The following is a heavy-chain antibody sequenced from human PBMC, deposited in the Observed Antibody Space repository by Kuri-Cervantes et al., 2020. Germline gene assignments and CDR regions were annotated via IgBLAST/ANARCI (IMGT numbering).Heavy chain of an antibody. D-gene: IGHD3-3*01. V-gene: IGHV1-69*02. CDR1: GGTFSSYT. J-gene: IGHJ6*02. Sequence: SVKVSCNASGGTFSSYTISWVRQAPGQGLEWMGRIIPILGIANYAQKFQGRVTMTRNTSISTAYMELSSLRSEDTAVYYCARGPIFGVVGVYYYYGMDVWGQGTTVTVSS. CDR3: ARGPIFGVVGVYYYYGMDV. CDR2: IIPILGIA.